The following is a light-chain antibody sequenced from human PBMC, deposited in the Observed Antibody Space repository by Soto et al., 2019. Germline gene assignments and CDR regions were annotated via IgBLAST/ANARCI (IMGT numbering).Light chain of an antibody. CDR1: SSDVGAYIY. V-gene: IGLV2-14*01. J-gene: IGLJ3*02. Sequence: QSALTQPASVSGSPGQSITISCTGTSSDVGAYIYVSWYQQHPDKAPKVMIYEVSNRPSGVSHRFSGSKSGNTASLTISGLQAEDEADYYCSSYTSTTLGVVFGGGTKLTVL. CDR3: SSYTSTTLGVV. CDR2: EVS.